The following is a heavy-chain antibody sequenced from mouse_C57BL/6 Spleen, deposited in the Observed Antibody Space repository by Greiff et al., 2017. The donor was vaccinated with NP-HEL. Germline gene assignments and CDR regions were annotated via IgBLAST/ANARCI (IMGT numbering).Heavy chain of an antibody. CDR1: GYTFTSYG. V-gene: IGHV1-81*01. J-gene: IGHJ2*01. Sequence: VQLQQSGAELARPGASVKLSCKASGYTFTSYGISWVKQRTGQGLEWIGEIYPRSGNTYYNEKFKGKATLTADKSSSTAYMELRSLTSEDSAVYFCAREDLLLRPSYYFDYWGQGTTLTVSS. CDR2: IYPRSGNT. D-gene: IGHD1-1*01. CDR3: AREDLLLRPSYYFDY.